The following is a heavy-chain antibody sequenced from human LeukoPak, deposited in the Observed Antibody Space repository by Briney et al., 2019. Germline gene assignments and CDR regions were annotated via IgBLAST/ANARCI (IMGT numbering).Heavy chain of an antibody. Sequence: GGSLRLSCAASGFTFSNNAMSWVRQAPGKGLEWVSATSTSGGSAYYADSVKGRFTISRDNSKNTLYLQMNSLRAEDTAVYYCARDSYPYCSGGSCYSDYWGQGTLVTVSS. CDR2: TSTSGGSA. V-gene: IGHV3-23*01. D-gene: IGHD2-15*01. CDR1: GFTFSNNA. CDR3: ARDSYPYCSGGSCYSDY. J-gene: IGHJ4*02.